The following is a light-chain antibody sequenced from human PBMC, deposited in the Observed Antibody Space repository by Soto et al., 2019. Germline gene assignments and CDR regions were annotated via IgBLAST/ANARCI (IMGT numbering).Light chain of an antibody. CDR3: QTYNSATIT. CDR1: QGISNY. V-gene: IGKV1-27*01. CDR2: DAS. J-gene: IGKJ3*01. Sequence: DIQITQSPSSLSASVGDRVTITCRASQGISNYLAWYQQKPGKVPKLLIYDASTLQSGVPSRFSDSGSGTDFSLSISRLQPEDSATNYCQTYNSATITCGPGTKVDIK.